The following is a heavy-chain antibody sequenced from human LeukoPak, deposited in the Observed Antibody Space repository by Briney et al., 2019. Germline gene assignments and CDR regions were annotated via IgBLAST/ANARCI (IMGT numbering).Heavy chain of an antibody. V-gene: IGHV4-59*11. CDR2: IYYSGST. J-gene: IGHJ4*02. D-gene: IGHD3-3*01. Sequence: PSETLSLTCTVSGGSISSHYWSWIRQPPGKGLGWIGYIYYSGSTNYNPSLKSRVTISVDTSKNQFSLKLSSVTAADTAVYYCAGQYYDFWSGYYNPPPFDYWGQGTLVTVSS. CDR1: GGSISSHY. CDR3: AGQYYDFWSGYYNPPPFDY.